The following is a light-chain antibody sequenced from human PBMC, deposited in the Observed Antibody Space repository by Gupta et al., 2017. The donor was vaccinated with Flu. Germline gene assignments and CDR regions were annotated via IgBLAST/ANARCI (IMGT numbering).Light chain of an antibody. Sequence: ILMRQSPATLSVSPGERATLSCRASQSVSSNLAWYQQKPGQAPRLLIYRASTRATGIPARFSASGDGTEFTLTIISRLSKDFPVYYCQQESNGHPIRTFGEGTKVEIK. CDR2: RAS. CDR3: QQESNGHPIRT. CDR1: QSVSSN. V-gene: IGKV3-15*01. J-gene: IGKJ4*02.